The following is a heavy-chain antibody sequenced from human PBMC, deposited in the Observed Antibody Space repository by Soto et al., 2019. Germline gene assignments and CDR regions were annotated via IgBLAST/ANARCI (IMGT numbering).Heavy chain of an antibody. CDR1: AFTFRNYA. D-gene: IGHD2-15*01. CDR2: IAYDGSNA. CDR3: ARGDREDILVVVGARPGEYGIDI. V-gene: IGHV3-30-3*01. J-gene: IGHJ6*02. Sequence: HPGVSLRLSCAASAFTFRNYAMHWVRQAPGKGLECLAVIAYDGSNAFYRDSVKGRFTISRDNSKNNLYLHMKRLRCDDRWLYSCARGDREDILVVVGARPGEYGIDIWGQGTTVTVSS.